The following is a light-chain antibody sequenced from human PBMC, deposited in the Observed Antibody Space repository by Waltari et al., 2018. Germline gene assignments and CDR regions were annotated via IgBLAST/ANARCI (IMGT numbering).Light chain of an antibody. V-gene: IGKV3-11*01. CDR2: SAS. Sequence: EIVLTQSPATLSLSPGERATLSCRASQSVSSYLAWYQQMPGQAPRLLIYSASNRAPGIPARFSGSGSGTDFTLIISSLEPEDFAVYYCQQRSNWPRTFGQGTKVEIK. CDR1: QSVSSY. J-gene: IGKJ1*01. CDR3: QQRSNWPRT.